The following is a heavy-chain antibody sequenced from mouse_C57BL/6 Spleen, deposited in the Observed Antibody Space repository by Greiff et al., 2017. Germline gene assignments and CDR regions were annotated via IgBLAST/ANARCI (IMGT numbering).Heavy chain of an antibody. Sequence: QVHVKQSGAELVKPGASVKISCKASGYAFSSYWMNWVKQRPGKGLEWIGQIYPGDGDTNYNGKFKGKATLTADKSSSTAYMQLSSLTSEDPAVYFCARTDGSSLYYAMDYWGQGTSVTVSS. J-gene: IGHJ4*01. CDR3: ARTDGSSLYYAMDY. V-gene: IGHV1-80*01. CDR1: GYAFSSYW. CDR2: IYPGDGDT. D-gene: IGHD1-1*01.